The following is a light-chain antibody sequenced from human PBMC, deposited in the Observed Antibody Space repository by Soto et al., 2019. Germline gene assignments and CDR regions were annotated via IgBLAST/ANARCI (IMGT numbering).Light chain of an antibody. CDR2: GAS. Sequence: TKSPGTLSVSPVEVAPFSCRASQNVSHYLVSFQQRPGQAPSLLIYGASTRATGIPARFSGSGSGTEFTLSISSLQSEDFAVYYCQQYNNWPPITFGQGTRLEI. CDR1: QNVSHY. J-gene: IGKJ5*01. CDR3: QQYNNWPPIT. V-gene: IGKV3D-15*01.